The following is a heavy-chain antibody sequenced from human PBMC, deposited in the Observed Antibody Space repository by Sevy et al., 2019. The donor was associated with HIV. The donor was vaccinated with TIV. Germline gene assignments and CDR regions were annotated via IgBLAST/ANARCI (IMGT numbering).Heavy chain of an antibody. V-gene: IGHV3-11*01. CDR3: ARAAADCSGGTCYSAASNQYFQH. CDR2: ISIAGDIV. J-gene: IGHJ1*01. Sequence: GGSLRLSCAASGFTFSDYYMSWIRQAPGRGLEWIAYISIAGDIVYYADSVNGRFTISRDNAKNSLYLQLNSLRAEDTAVYYCARAAADCSGGTCYSAASNQYFQHWGQGTLVTVSS. D-gene: IGHD2-15*01. CDR1: GFTFSDYY.